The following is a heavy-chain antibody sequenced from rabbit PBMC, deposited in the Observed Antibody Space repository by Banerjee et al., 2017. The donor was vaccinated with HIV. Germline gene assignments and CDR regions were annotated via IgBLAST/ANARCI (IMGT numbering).Heavy chain of an antibody. D-gene: IGHD6-1*01. V-gene: IGHV1S45*01. Sequence: QEQLVESGGGLVQPEGSLTLTCKASGFSFTYGYVMCWVRQAPGKGLEWIGCINSSSGSTVYATWAKGRFTIYRASWTAVTLQMTSLTVADTATYFCARDLPGYGDGNLWGPGTLVTVS. CDR3: ARDLPGYGDGNL. J-gene: IGHJ4*01. CDR2: INSSSGST. CDR1: GFSFTYGYV.